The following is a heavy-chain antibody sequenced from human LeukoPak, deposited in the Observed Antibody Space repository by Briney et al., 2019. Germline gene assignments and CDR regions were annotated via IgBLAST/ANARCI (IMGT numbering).Heavy chain of an antibody. CDR2: IKQDGSEK. CDR1: GFTFSSYW. CDR3: ARDRYRGSYDY. D-gene: IGHD1-26*01. V-gene: IGHV3-7*01. Sequence: GGSLILSCAASGFTFSSYWMSWVRQAPGKGLEWVANIKQDGSEKYYVDSVKGRFTISRDNAKNSLYLQMNSLRAEDTAVYYCARDRYRGSYDYWGQGTLVTVSS. J-gene: IGHJ4*02.